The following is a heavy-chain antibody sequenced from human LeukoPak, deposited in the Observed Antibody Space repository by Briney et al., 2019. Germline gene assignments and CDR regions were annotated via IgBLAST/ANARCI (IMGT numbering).Heavy chain of an antibody. V-gene: IGHV3-23*01. CDR3: AKDRFGFSGTMGY. J-gene: IGHJ4*02. Sequence: GGSLRLSCAASGFTVSSNYMSWVRQAPGKGLEWVSAISGSGGSTYYADSVKGRFTISRDNSKNTLYLQMNSLRAEDTAVYYCAKDRFGFSGTMGYWGQGTLVTVSS. D-gene: IGHD3-10*01. CDR1: GFTVSSNY. CDR2: ISGSGGST.